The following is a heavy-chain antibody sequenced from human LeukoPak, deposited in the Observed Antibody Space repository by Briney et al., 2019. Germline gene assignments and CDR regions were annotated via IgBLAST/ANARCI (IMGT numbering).Heavy chain of an antibody. J-gene: IGHJ4*02. CDR3: ARGMVRGVPGPYFDY. V-gene: IGHV1-69*05. Sequence: GSSVKVSCEASGGTFSSYAISWVRQAPGQGLEWMGGIIPIFGTANYAQKFQGRVTITTDESTSTAYMELSSLRSEDTAVYYCARGMVRGVPGPYFDYWGQGTLVTVSS. CDR1: GGTFSSYA. D-gene: IGHD3-10*01. CDR2: IIPIFGTA.